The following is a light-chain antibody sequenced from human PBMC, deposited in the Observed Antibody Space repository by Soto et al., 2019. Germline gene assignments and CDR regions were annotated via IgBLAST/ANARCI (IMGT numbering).Light chain of an antibody. CDR2: GAS. J-gene: IGKJ1*01. V-gene: IGKV3-20*01. CDR1: QSVSNNY. Sequence: ENVMKQSPGTLSLSPGERATLFCRASQSVSNNYLAWYQQKPGQAPRLLIYGASSRATGIPDRFSGSGSGTDFSLTISRLEPEDSAVYYCQQHGTSPPSWTFGQGTKVEIK. CDR3: QQHGTSPPSWT.